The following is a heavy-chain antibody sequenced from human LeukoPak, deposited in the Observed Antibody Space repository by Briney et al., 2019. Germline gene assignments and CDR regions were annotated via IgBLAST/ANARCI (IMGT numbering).Heavy chain of an antibody. D-gene: IGHD5-18*01. V-gene: IGHV1-69*13. J-gene: IGHJ3*02. CDR1: GGTFSRYA. Sequence: ASVKVSCKASGGTFSRYAISWVRQAPGQGLEWMGGIIPIFGTANYAQKFQGRVTITADESTSTAHMELSSLRSEDTAVYYCARGNGYSYAQGAFDIWGQGTMVTVSS. CDR2: IIPIFGTA. CDR3: ARGNGYSYAQGAFDI.